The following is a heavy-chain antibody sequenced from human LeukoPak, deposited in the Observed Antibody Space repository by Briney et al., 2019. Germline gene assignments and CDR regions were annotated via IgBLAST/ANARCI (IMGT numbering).Heavy chain of an antibody. D-gene: IGHD2-2*01. J-gene: IGHJ4*02. V-gene: IGHV3-7*01. CDR3: ARDRGGSTSRTKFDY. CDR2: IKQDGSEK. Sequence: PGGSLRLFCAASGFTFSSYWMSWVRQAPGKGLEWVANIKQDGSEKYYVDSVKGRFTISRDNAKNSLYLQMNSLRAEDAAVYYCARDRGGSTSRTKFDYWGQGTLVTVSS. CDR1: GFTFSSYW.